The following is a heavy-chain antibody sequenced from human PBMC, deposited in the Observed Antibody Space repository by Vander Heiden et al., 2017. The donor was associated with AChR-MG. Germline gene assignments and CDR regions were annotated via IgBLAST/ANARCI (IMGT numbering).Heavy chain of an antibody. CDR1: GFTFSSYA. J-gene: IGHJ4*01. Sequence: EVPPLDSGGVFLQPGGPLRLSCAASGFTFSSYAMSGVRQAPGKGRGWVSAISGSGGRTYYADSVKGRFTISRDNSKNTLYLQMNSLRAEDTGVYYCAKAVEGDYWGDGRLVAVSS. V-gene: IGHV3-23*01. CDR3: AKAVEGDY. CDR2: ISGSGGRT.